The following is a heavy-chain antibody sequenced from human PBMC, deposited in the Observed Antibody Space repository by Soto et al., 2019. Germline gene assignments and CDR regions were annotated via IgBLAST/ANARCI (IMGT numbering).Heavy chain of an antibody. CDR2: IKQDGSEK. J-gene: IGHJ5*02. CDR3: ARSIAARLNWFDP. CDR1: GFTFSGYW. D-gene: IGHD6-6*01. V-gene: IGHV3-7*01. Sequence: GGSLRLSCGASGFTFSGYWMSWVGQAPGKGLEWVANIKQDGSEKYYVDSVKGRFTISRDNAKNSLYLQMNSLRAEDTAVYYCARSIAARLNWFDPWGQGTLVTVSS.